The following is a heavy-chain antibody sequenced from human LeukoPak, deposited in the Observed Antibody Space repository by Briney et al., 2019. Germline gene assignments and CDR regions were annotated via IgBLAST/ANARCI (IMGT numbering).Heavy chain of an antibody. D-gene: IGHD3-10*01. CDR3: AKDGPLGMVRGVGAFDI. CDR1: GFTFSSYA. J-gene: IGHJ3*02. Sequence: GGSLRLSCAASGFTFSSYAMSWVRQAPGKGLEWVSAIRGSGGSTYYADSVKGRFTISRDNSKNTLYLQMNSLRAEDTAVYYCAKDGPLGMVRGVGAFDIWGQGTMVTVSS. CDR2: IRGSGGST. V-gene: IGHV3-23*01.